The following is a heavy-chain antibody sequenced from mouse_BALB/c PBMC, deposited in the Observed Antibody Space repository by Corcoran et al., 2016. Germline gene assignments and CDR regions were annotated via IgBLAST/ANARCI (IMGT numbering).Heavy chain of an antibody. D-gene: IGHD2-1*01. CDR2: INPYNGGT. J-gene: IGHJ2*01. CDR3: ANGNSYFDY. V-gene: IGHV1-18*01. CDR1: GYSFSGYT. Sequence: EVQLLQSGHELVKPVALMKISSKASGYSFSGYTMSRGKQSHGKNPGWVGLINPYNGGTSYNQKFKGKATLTVDKSSSTAYMELLSLTSADSAVYYCANGNSYFDYWGQGTTLTVSS.